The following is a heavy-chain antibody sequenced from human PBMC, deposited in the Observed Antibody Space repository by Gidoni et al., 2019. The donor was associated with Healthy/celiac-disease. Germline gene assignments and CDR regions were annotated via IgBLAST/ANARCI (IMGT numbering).Heavy chain of an antibody. V-gene: IGHV3-15*01. J-gene: IGHJ4*02. Sequence: EVQLVESGGGLIETGGSLPLSCAASGFTFSSAWRSWIRQAPGKGLEWVGRKSSKTDGETTQYPAPVRGRFTISRDDSRNTLYLQMSSLESEDTAVYYCTTGLRSLDYWGQGTLVTVPS. CDR2: KSSKTDGETT. CDR3: TTGLRSLDY. CDR1: GFTFSSAW.